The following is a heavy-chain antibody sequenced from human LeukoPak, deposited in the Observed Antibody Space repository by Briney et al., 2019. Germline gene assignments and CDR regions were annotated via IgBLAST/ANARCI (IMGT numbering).Heavy chain of an antibody. CDR2: INSDGSGT. D-gene: IGHD6-19*01. V-gene: IGHV3-74*01. Sequence: GGSLRLSCAASGFTFSTYWMYWVRQAPGEGPVWVSRINSDGSGTVYADPVKGRFTISRDNAKNTLYLQMNSLRAEDTAIYYCARVDSSGCVNWGQGTLVTVSS. CDR3: ARVDSSGCVN. CDR1: GFTFSTYW. J-gene: IGHJ4*02.